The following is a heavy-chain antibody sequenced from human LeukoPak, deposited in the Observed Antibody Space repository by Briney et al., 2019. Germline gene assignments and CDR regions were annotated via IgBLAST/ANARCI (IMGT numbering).Heavy chain of an antibody. J-gene: IGHJ4*02. V-gene: IGHV3-23*01. CDR3: AKKWDYSGYPLDY. CDR1: GFIFTNYA. Sequence: GGSLRLSCVASGFIFTNYAVIWVRQALGKGLEWISSISGSGGSTYYAYSVQGRFTISRDNHKNTVDLQMNSLRVGDTAVYYCAKKWDYSGYPLDYWGQGTLVTVSS. CDR2: ISGSGGST. D-gene: IGHD5-12*01.